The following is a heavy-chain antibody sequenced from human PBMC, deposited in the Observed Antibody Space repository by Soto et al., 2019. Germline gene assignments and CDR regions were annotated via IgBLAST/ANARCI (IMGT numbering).Heavy chain of an antibody. CDR1: GGSISSRGYY. J-gene: IGHJ4*02. Sequence: SETLSLTCTVSGGSISSRGYYWGWIRQPPGKGLEWIGTIYYSGSTYYNPSLKSRVTISVDTSKNQFSLKLSSVTAADTSIYYCARVYGSGSYYFDYWGQGTLVTVSS. CDR3: ARVYGSGSYYFDY. CDR2: IYYSGST. V-gene: IGHV4-39*01. D-gene: IGHD3-10*01.